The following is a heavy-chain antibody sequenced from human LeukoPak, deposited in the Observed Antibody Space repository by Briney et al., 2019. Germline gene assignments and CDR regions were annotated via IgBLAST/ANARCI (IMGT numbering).Heavy chain of an antibody. D-gene: IGHD4-11*01. CDR3: ARGGTTVTAPDYFDY. CDR2: IKQDGSEK. J-gene: IGHJ4*02. V-gene: IGHV3-7*01. CDR1: GFTFSTYW. Sequence: GGSLRLSCAASGFTFSTYWISWVRQAPGKGLEWVANIKQDGSEKNYVDSVLGRFTISRDNAENSLYLQMNSLRAEDTAVYYCARGGTTVTAPDYFDYWGQGNLWSVSS.